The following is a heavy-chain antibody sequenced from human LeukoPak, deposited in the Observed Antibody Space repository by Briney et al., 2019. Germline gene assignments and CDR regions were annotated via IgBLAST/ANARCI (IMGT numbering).Heavy chain of an antibody. V-gene: IGHV4-39*01. D-gene: IGHD5-18*01. CDR1: GGSISSGSYY. CDR2: IFYSGST. CDR3: AGLRGYSNS. J-gene: IGHJ5*02. Sequence: PSETLSLTCTVSGGSISSGSYYWGWIRQPPGKGLEWIGSIFYSGSTYYNPSLKSRVTISVDTSKSQFSLKLNSVTAADTAVYYCAGLRGYSNSWGQETLVTVSS.